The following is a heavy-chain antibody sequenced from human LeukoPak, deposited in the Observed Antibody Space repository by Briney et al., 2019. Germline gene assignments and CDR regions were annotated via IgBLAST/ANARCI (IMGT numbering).Heavy chain of an antibody. CDR3: ARTYGSGSYHNY. J-gene: IGHJ4*02. CDR2: INPNSGGT. CDR1: GYNFRDHY. V-gene: IGHV1-2*02. Sequence: ASVKVSCKTSGYNFRDHYIHWVRQAPGQGLEWMGWINPNSGGTNYAQKFQGRVTMTRDTSISTAYMELSRLRSDDTAVYYCARTYGSGSYHNYWGQGTLVTVSS. D-gene: IGHD3-10*01.